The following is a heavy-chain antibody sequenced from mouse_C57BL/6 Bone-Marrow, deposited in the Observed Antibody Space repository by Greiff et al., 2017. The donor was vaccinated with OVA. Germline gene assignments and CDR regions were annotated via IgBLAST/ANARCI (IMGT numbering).Heavy chain of an antibody. CDR1: GYTFTSYW. V-gene: IGHV1-64*01. Sequence: QVQLQQPGAELVKPGASVKLSCKASGYTFTSYWMHWVKQRPGQGLAWIGMIHPNSGSTNYNEKFKSKATLTVDKSSSTAYMQLSSLTSEDSAVDYCASGRWQAWCAYWGQGTLVTVSA. CDR3: ASGRWQAWCAY. CDR2: IHPNSGST. J-gene: IGHJ3*01. D-gene: IGHD2-3*01.